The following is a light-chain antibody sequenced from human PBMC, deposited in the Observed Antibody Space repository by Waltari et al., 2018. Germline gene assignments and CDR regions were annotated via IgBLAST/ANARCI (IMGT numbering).Light chain of an antibody. CDR3: GTWDSSLSGAV. Sequence: QSVLTQPPSVSAAPGQRVTISCSGGSSHIGNNSVSWYRQFPGTAPKLLIDENTERPSGIPGRFAGSKSGTSATLDITGLQAGDEADYYCGTWDSSLSGAVFGGGTHLTVL. V-gene: IGLV1-51*02. J-gene: IGLJ7*01. CDR1: SSHIGNNS. CDR2: ENT.